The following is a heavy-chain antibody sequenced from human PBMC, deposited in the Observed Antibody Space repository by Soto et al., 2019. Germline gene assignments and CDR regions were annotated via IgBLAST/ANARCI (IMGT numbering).Heavy chain of an antibody. V-gene: IGHV4-39*01. Sequence: SETLSLSCTVSGGSISSSSDYWGWIRQPPGKGLEWIGSIYYSGSTYYNPSLKSRVTISVDTSKNQFSLKLSSVTAADTAVYYCARHELPPAHSGYVNNWFDPWGQGTLVTVSS. D-gene: IGHD5-12*01. CDR2: IYYSGST. J-gene: IGHJ5*02. CDR3: ARHELPPAHSGYVNNWFDP. CDR1: GGSISSSSDY.